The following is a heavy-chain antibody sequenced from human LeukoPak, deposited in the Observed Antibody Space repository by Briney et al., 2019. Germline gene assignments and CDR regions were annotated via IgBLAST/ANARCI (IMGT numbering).Heavy chain of an antibody. CDR2: TNSGGTST. Sequence: GGSLRLSCATSGFPFSDFSMSWVRQAPGKGLEWISTTNSGGTSTYYAESVKGRFTISRDNSKNTLYLQMSSLRVEDTAVYYCAKQPYARSLGEGGPGTLVSVSS. V-gene: IGHV3-23*01. D-gene: IGHD2-8*01. CDR3: AKQPYARSLGE. J-gene: IGHJ4*02. CDR1: GFPFSDFS.